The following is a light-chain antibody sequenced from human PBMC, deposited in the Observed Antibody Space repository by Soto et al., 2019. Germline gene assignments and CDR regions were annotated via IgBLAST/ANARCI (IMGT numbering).Light chain of an antibody. CDR1: QGIRNF. V-gene: IGKV1-27*01. CDR2: AAS. CDR3: QKYSCVPV. J-gene: IGKJ3*01. Sequence: DIQMTQSPTSLSASVGDSVTITFRATQGIRNFVAWYQQKPGKAPKILIYAASTFQSGVPSRFSGSGSGSDFTLTINSLQPEDVSTDYCQKYSCVPVFGRGTKV.